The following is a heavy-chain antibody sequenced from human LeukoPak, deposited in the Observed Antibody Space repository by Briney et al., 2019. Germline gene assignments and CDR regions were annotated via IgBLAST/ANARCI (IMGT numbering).Heavy chain of an antibody. Sequence: SETLSLTCTVSGGSISSYYWSWIRQPPGKGLEWIGYIYYSGSTSYNPSLKSRVTISVDTSKNQFSLKLSSVTAADTAVYYCARDSLGRYYDSSGYYYYYYYMDVWGKGTTVTVSS. V-gene: IGHV4-59*01. CDR3: ARDSLGRYYDSSGYYYYYYYMDV. CDR2: IYYSGST. CDR1: GGSISSYY. J-gene: IGHJ6*03. D-gene: IGHD3-22*01.